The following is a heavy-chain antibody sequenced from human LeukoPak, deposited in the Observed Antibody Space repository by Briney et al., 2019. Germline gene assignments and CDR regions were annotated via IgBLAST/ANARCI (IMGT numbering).Heavy chain of an antibody. CDR1: GFTFDDYA. J-gene: IGHJ4*02. D-gene: IGHD6-19*01. Sequence: GGSLRLSCAASGFTFDDYAMHWVRQAPGQGMEWVSGSSWNSGSIGYADSVKGRFTISRDNAKNSLYLQMNSLRAEDAALYYCAKDDSPNSSGWYGVFDYWGQGTLVTVSS. CDR2: SSWNSGSI. V-gene: IGHV3-9*01. CDR3: AKDDSPNSSGWYGVFDY.